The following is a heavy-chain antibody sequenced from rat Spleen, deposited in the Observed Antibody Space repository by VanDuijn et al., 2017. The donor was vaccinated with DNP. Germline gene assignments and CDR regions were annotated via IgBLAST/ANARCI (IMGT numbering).Heavy chain of an antibody. Sequence: EVLLQESGPGLVKPSQSLSLTCSVTGFSITNNFKWSWIRKFPGNNLEWMGYVTNAGSTDYNPSLKSRISITTDTSKNQFFLQLNSVATEDTATYYCAIQLGVFDYWDQGVMVTVSS. V-gene: IGHV3-3*01. CDR1: GFSITNNFK. D-gene: IGHD5-1*01. CDR3: AIQLGVFDY. CDR2: VTNAGST. J-gene: IGHJ2*01.